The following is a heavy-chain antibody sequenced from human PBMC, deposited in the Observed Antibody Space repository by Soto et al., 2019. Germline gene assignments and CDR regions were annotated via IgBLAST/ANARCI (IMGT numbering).Heavy chain of an antibody. CDR1: VGSVRSGGSY. J-gene: IGHJ4*02. CDR2: IYHSENN. D-gene: IGHD2-2*01. CDR3: VRYCSTTKCPFDY. V-gene: IGHV4-30-4*01. Sequence: SETLSLTCTVSVGSVRSGGSYWGGIRHPPGEGLEWIGYIYHSENNYFNPSRKSRVTLSVDTSKNQFSLNLSSVTAADTAVYSCVRYCSTTKCPFDYWGQGTLVTVSS.